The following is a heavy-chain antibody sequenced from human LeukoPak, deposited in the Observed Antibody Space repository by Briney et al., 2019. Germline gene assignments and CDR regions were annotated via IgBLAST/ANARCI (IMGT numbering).Heavy chain of an antibody. J-gene: IGHJ6*03. Sequence: SETLSLSCAVYGGSFSSYYLSWIRQPPGKGLEWIGEINHSGSTNYNTSLKSRVTISVDTSKTQFSLKLSCVTAADTAVYYCARARIAARRRTYYYCYMDVWGKGTAVTVSS. D-gene: IGHD6-6*01. CDR2: INHSGST. V-gene: IGHV4-34*01. CDR1: GGSFSSYY. CDR3: ARARIAARRRTYYYCYMDV.